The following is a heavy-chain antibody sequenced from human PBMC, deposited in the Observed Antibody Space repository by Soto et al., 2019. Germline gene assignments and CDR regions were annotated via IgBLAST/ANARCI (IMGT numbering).Heavy chain of an antibody. J-gene: IGHJ6*02. CDR1: GYTFTGYY. Sequence: ASVKVSCKASGYTFTGYYMHWVRQAPGQGLEWMGWINPNSGGTNYAQKFQGRVTMTRDTSISTAYMELSRLRSDDTAAYYCARFGLVRTGYYGMDVWGQGTTVTVSS. V-gene: IGHV1-2*02. D-gene: IGHD1-1*01. CDR3: ARFGLVRTGYYGMDV. CDR2: INPNSGGT.